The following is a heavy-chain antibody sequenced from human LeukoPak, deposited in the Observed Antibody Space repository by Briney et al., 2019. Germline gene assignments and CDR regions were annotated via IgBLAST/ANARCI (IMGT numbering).Heavy chain of an antibody. CDR1: GFTFSSYA. Sequence: PGGSLRLSCAASGFTFSSYAMSWVRQAPGKGLEWVSAISGSGGSTYYADSVEGRFTVSRDNSKNTLYLQLNSLRAEDTAVYYCASGPYCTNGVCYGSNWFDPWGQGTLVTVSS. CDR3: ASGPYCTNGVCYGSNWFDP. CDR2: ISGSGGST. V-gene: IGHV3-23*01. J-gene: IGHJ5*02. D-gene: IGHD2-8*01.